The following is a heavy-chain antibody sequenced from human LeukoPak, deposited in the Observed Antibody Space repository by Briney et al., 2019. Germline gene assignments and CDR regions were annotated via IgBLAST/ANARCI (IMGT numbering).Heavy chain of an antibody. Sequence: SETLSLTCAVYGGSFSGYYWSWIRQPPGKGLEWIGEINHSGSTNYNPSLKSRVTISVDTSKNQFSLKLSSVTAADTAVYYCARQIAAAGTSDYWGQGTLVIVSS. D-gene: IGHD6-13*01. V-gene: IGHV4-34*01. CDR2: INHSGST. CDR3: ARQIAAAGTSDY. J-gene: IGHJ4*02. CDR1: GGSFSGYY.